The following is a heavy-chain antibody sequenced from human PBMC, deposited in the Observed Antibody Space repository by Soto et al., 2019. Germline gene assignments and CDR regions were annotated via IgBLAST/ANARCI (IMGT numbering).Heavy chain of an antibody. V-gene: IGHV1-69*01. CDR3: ARGPIILTGYKGGYFDY. D-gene: IGHD3-9*01. J-gene: IGHJ4*02. Sequence: QVQLVQSGAEVKKPGSSVKVSCKASGGTFSSYAISWVRQAPGQGLEWTGGIIPIFGTANYAQKFQGRVTITADESTSTAYMELSSLRSEDTAVYYCARGPIILTGYKGGYFDYWGQGTLVTVSS. CDR1: GGTFSSYA. CDR2: IIPIFGTA.